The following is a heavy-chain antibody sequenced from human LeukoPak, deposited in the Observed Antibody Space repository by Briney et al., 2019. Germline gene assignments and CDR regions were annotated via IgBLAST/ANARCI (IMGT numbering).Heavy chain of an antibody. CDR2: MYYSGST. V-gene: IGHV4-39*01. J-gene: IGHJ4*02. D-gene: IGHD5-12*01. CDR3: AADRSGYALDY. CDR1: GGSISSSSYY. Sequence: PSETLSLTCTVSGGSISSSSYYWGWIRQPPGKGLEWIGSMYYSGSTYYNSSLKSRVTISVDTSKNQFSLKLSSVTAAGTAVYYCAADRSGYALDYWGQGTLVTVSS.